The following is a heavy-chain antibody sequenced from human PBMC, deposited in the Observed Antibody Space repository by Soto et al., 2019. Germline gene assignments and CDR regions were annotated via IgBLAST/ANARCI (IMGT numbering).Heavy chain of an antibody. V-gene: IGHV1-3*01. Sequence: QVHLVQSGAEVKKPGASVKVSCKASGYTFTSYAMYWVRQAPGQRLEWMGWINAGNGNTKYSQKFQGRVTITRDTSASTAYMELSTLRSEATAVYYCARDLAFGLSDYWGQGTLVTVSS. J-gene: IGHJ4*02. CDR3: ARDLAFGLSDY. D-gene: IGHD3-10*01. CDR2: INAGNGNT. CDR1: GYTFTSYA.